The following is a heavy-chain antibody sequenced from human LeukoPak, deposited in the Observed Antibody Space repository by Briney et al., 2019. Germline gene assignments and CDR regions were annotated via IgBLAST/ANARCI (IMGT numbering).Heavy chain of an antibody. J-gene: IGHJ3*02. CDR2: INPSGGST. D-gene: IGHD3-22*01. Sequence: ASVKVSCKASGYTFTSYYMHWVRQAPGQGLEWMEIINPSGGSTSYAQKFQGRVTMTRDTSTSTVYMELSSLRFEDTAVYYCARSRYYYDSRGPVDIWGQGTMVTVSS. V-gene: IGHV1-46*01. CDR3: ARSRYYYDSRGPVDI. CDR1: GYTFTSYY.